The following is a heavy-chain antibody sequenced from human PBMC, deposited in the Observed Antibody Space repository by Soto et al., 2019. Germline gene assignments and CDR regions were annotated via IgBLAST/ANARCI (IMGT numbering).Heavy chain of an antibody. V-gene: IGHV6-1*01. D-gene: IGHD3-3*01. CDR1: GDSVSSNSAA. CDR3: ARARYYDFWSGYDIVPDAFDI. CDR2: TYYRSKWYN. J-gene: IGHJ3*02. Sequence: PSQTLSLTCAISGDSVSSNSAACNWIRQSPSRGLEWLGRTYYRSKWYNDYAGSVKSRITINPDTSKNQFSLQLNSVTPEDTAVYYCARARYYDFWSGYDIVPDAFDIWGQGTMVTVS.